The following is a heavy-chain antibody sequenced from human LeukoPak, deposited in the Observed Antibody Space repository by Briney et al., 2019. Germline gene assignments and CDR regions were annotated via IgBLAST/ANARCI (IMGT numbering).Heavy chain of an antibody. D-gene: IGHD2-21*01. V-gene: IGHV1-24*01. J-gene: IGHJ6*03. CDR1: GYTLTELS. Sequence: KPGASMKVSCKVSGYTLTELSMHWVRQAPGKGLEWMGGFDPEDGETIYAQKFQGRVTMTEDTSTDTAYMELSSLRAEDTAVYYCARDQRYKGIVVVIAIQSRDYMDVWGKGTTVTVSS. CDR3: ARDQRYKGIVVVIAIQSRDYMDV. CDR2: FDPEDGET.